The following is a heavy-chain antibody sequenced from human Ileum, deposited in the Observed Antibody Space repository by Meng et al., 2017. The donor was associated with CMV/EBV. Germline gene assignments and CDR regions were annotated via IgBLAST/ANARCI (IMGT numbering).Heavy chain of an antibody. J-gene: IGHJ4*02. CDR1: GHTFSNDG. CDR2: ISAYNGNT. Sequence: SVKVSCKTSGHTFSNDGISWVRQAPGQGLEWMGWISAYNGNTNYAQKFQGRVTMTTDTSTSTGYMELRSLRSDDTAVYYCARIARWGDLSTDYWGQGTLVTVSS. V-gene: IGHV1-18*04. D-gene: IGHD3-16*02. CDR3: ARIARWGDLSTDY.